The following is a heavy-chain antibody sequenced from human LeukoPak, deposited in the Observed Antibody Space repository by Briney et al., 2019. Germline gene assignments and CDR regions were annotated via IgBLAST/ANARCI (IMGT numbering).Heavy chain of an antibody. D-gene: IGHD4-17*01. CDR3: ARDHDYGDSAFDY. CDR1: GFTFSDHY. J-gene: IGHJ4*02. V-gene: IGHV3-72*01. Sequence: GGSLRLSCAASGFTFSDHYMDWVRQAPGKGLEWVGRTRKKTNSYTTEYAASVKGRFTISRDDSKNSLYLQMNSLRAEDTAVYYCARDHDYGDSAFDYWGQGTLVTVSS. CDR2: TRKKTNSYTT.